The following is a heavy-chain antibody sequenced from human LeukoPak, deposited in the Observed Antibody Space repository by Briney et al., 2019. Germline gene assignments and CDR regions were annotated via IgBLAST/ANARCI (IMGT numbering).Heavy chain of an antibody. D-gene: IGHD4-17*01. V-gene: IGHV1-2*02. J-gene: IGHJ6*02. CDR2: INPNSGGT. CDR1: GYTCTGYY. Sequence: ASVKVSCKATGYTCTGYYMHWVRQAPGQGLEWMGWINPNSGGTNYAQKFQGRVTMTRDTSISTAYMELSRLRSDDTAVYYCARELYGDYVGYYGMDVWGQGTTVTVSS. CDR3: ARELYGDYVGYYGMDV.